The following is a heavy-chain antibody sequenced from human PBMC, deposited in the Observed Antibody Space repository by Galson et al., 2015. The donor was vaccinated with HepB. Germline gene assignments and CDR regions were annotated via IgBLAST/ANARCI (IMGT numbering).Heavy chain of an antibody. J-gene: IGHJ4*02. CDR1: GGMFSRYT. CDR2: INPILEIA. CDR3: ARENYDCSGYSYS. V-gene: IGHV1-69*04. Sequence: SVKVSCKASGGMFSRYTISWVRQAPGQGLEWMGKINPILEIANYAQKFQGRVTITADKSTSTAYMELSSLRSDDTAVYYCARENYDCSGYSYSWGQGTLVTVSS. D-gene: IGHD3-22*01.